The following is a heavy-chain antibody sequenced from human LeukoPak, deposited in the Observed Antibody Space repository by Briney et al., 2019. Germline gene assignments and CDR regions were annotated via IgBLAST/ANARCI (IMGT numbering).Heavy chain of an antibody. J-gene: IGHJ4*02. V-gene: IGHV3-21*01. CDR3: ARDLTKGVYYYDSSGYDY. CDR1: GFTFSTCG. Sequence: GGSLRLSCAASGFTFSTCGMNWVRQAPGKGLEWVSSISGSSAYIYYADSVKGRFTISRDNAKNSLYLQMNSLRAEDTAVYYCARDLTKGVYYYDSSGYDYWGQGTLVTVSS. D-gene: IGHD3-22*01. CDR2: ISGSSAYI.